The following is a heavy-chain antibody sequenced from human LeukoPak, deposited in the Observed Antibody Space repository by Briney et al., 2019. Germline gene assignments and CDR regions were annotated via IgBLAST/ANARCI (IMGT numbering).Heavy chain of an antibody. CDR3: ARGYPQGDY. Sequence: SETLSLTCAVYGGSFSGYYWSWIRQPPGKGLEWIGSIYYSGSTYYNPSLKSRVTISLDTSKNQFSLKLSSVTAADTAVYYCARGYPQGDYWGQGTLVTVSS. J-gene: IGHJ4*02. V-gene: IGHV4-34*01. CDR2: IYYSGST. CDR1: GGSFSGYY.